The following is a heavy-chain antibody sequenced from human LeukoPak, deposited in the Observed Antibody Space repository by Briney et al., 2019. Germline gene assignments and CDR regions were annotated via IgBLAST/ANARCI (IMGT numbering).Heavy chain of an antibody. CDR3: ARDIYYGSGSYEDYYYYGMDV. CDR2: MNPNSGNT. J-gene: IGHJ6*02. Sequence: GASVKVSCKASGYTFTSYDINWVRQATGQGLEWMGWMNPNSGNTGYAQKFQGRVTMTRNTSISTAYTELSSLRSEDTAVYYCARDIYYGSGSYEDYYYYGMDVWGQGTTVTVSS. D-gene: IGHD3-10*01. V-gene: IGHV1-8*01. CDR1: GYTFTSYD.